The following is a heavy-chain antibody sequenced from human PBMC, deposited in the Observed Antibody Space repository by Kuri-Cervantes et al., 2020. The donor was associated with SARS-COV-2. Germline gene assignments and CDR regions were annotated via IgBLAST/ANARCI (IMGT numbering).Heavy chain of an antibody. CDR1: GDRVASNSAA. Sequence: SDPRSSTCHTPGDRVASNSAAWNWIRQSPSRSLAWLGRMYYRSKWYNDYAVSVKSRITINPDTAKYQFSLQLNSGTPGDTAVYYCARGERIAACSSYGMDVWGQGTTVTVSS. V-gene: IGHV6-1*01. J-gene: IGHJ6*02. CDR3: ARGERIAACSSYGMDV. CDR2: MYYRSKWYN. D-gene: IGHD6-6*01.